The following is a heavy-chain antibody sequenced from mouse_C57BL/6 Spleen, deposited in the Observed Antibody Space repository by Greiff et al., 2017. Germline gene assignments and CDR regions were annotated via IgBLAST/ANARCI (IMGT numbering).Heavy chain of an antibody. CDR3: TTGEAMDY. V-gene: IGHV14-1*01. J-gene: IGHJ4*01. Sequence: VQLKESGAELVRPGASVKLSCTASGFHIKDSYMHWVKQRPEQGLEWSGRLGPEDGETEYAPKFQGKATMTADTSSTTVYLQLRSLTAEDTAVYSCTTGEAMDYWGQGTSVTVSS. CDR2: LGPEDGET. CDR1: GFHIKDSY.